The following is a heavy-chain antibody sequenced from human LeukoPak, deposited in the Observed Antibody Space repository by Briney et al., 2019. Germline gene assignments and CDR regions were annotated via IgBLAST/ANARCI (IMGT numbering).Heavy chain of an antibody. CDR3: AKDYYYGSGSYYNLNMDV. CDR2: ISGSGDST. D-gene: IGHD3-10*01. Sequence: GGSLRLSCAASGFTFSSYAMSWVRQAPGKGLEWVSAISGSGDSTYYADSVKGRFTISRDNSKNTLYLQMNSLRAEDTAVYYCAKDYYYGSGSYYNLNMDVWGQGTTVTVSS. V-gene: IGHV3-23*01. J-gene: IGHJ6*02. CDR1: GFTFSSYA.